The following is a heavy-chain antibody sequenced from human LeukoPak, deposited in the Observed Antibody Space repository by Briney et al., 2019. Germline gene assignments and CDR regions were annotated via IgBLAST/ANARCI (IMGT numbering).Heavy chain of an antibody. CDR2: INQDGSEK. J-gene: IGHJ3*02. V-gene: IGHV3-7*01. Sequence: GGSLRLSCAASGFTFSSYGMHWVRQAPGKGLEWVANINQDGSEKSYVDSMKGRFTISRDNAKNSLYLQVNSLRAEDTAVYYCARNAFDIWGQGTMVTVSS. CDR1: GFTFSSYG. CDR3: ARNAFDI.